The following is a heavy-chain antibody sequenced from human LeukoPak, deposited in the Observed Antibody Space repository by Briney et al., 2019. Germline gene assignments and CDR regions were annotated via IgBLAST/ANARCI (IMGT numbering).Heavy chain of an antibody. CDR2: IYYSGST. V-gene: IGHV4-59*01. CDR1: GDSITSYY. D-gene: IGHD3-3*01. J-gene: IGHJ4*02. Sequence: SETLSLTCTVSGDSITSYYWSWIRQPPGKGLEWIGYIYYSGSTNYNSSLKSRVTISVDTSKNQFSLKLNSVTAADTAVYYCASLRFQYYFDYWGQGTLVTVPS. CDR3: ASLRFQYYFDY.